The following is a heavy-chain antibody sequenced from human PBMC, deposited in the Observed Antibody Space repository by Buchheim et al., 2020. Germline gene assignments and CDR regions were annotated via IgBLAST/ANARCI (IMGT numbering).Heavy chain of an antibody. V-gene: IGHV4-34*01. CDR1: GGSFSGYY. CDR3: ARTRSYYDSSGYY. CDR2: INHSGST. D-gene: IGHD3-22*01. J-gene: IGHJ4*02. Sequence: QVQLQQWGAGLLKPSETLSLTCAVYGGSFSGYYWSWIRQPPGKGLEWIGEINHSGSTNYNPSLKSRVTISVDTSKNQFSFKLSSVTAADTAVYYCARTRSYYDSSGYYWGQGTL.